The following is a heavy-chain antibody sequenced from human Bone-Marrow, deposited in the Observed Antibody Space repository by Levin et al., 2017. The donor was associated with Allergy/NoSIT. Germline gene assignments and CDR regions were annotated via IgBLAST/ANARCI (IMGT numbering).Heavy chain of an antibody. V-gene: IGHV3-21*01. D-gene: IGHD3-22*01. Sequence: GGSLRLSCAASGFTFSSCSMNWVRQAPGKGLEWVSSISSSGNYIYYADSVKGRFTISRDNAKNSLYLQMDSLRAEDTAVYYCARDLSLNYYGSSGYYGFDYWGQGTLVTVSS. CDR2: ISSSGNYI. J-gene: IGHJ4*02. CDR1: GFTFSSCS. CDR3: ARDLSLNYYGSSGYYGFDY.